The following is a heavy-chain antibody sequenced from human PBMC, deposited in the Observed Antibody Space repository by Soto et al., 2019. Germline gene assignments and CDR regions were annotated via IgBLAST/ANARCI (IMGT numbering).Heavy chain of an antibody. V-gene: IGHV1-69*13. D-gene: IGHD4-17*01. CDR3: ARESTVTTSVNNWFDP. CDR2: IIPSFGTA. CDR1: GGTFSSYA. J-gene: IGHJ5*02. Sequence: ASVKVSCKASGGTFSSYAISWVRQAPGQGLEWMGGIIPSFGTANYAQKFQGRVTITADESTSTAYMELSSLRSEDTAVYYCARESTVTTSVNNWFDPWGQGTLVTVSS.